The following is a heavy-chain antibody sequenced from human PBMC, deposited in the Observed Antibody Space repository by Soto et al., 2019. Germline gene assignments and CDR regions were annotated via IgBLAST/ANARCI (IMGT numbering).Heavy chain of an antibody. J-gene: IGHJ6*02. D-gene: IGHD4-17*01. CDR3: ARAGNYGGNYYYYYGMDV. Sequence: QVQLVQSGAEVKKPGSSVKVSCKASGGTFSSYTISWVRQAPGKGLEWMGRIIRILGIANYAQKFQGRVTITADKSTSTAYMELSSLRSEDTAVYYCARAGNYGGNYYYYYGMDVWGQGTTVTVSS. CDR1: GGTFSSYT. CDR2: IIRILGIA. V-gene: IGHV1-69*02.